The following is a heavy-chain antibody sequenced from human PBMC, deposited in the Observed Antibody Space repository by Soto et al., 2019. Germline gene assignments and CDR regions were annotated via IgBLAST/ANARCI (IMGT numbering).Heavy chain of an antibody. CDR2: INHSGST. J-gene: IGHJ6*02. Sequence: SETLSLTCAVYGGSFSGYYWSWIRQPPGKGLEWIGEINHSGSTNYNPSLKSRVTISVDTSKNQFSLKLSSVTAADTAVYYCAIECRQCRGIAAAGTSYYYYYYGMDVWGQGTTVT. D-gene: IGHD6-13*01. CDR1: GGSFSGYY. CDR3: AIECRQCRGIAAAGTSYYYYYYGMDV. V-gene: IGHV4-34*01.